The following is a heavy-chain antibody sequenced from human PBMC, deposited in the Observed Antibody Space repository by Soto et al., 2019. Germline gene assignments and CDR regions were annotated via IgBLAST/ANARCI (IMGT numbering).Heavy chain of an antibody. D-gene: IGHD3-22*01. Sequence: QITLKESGPTLVKPTQTLTLTCTFSGFSLSTSGVGVGWIRQPPGKALEWLALIYWDDDKRYSPSLKSRLTTTKDTSKNQGGLTVTNMDPVNTATYSCEYRRVIVLEGSAFDIRGQGTMVTVSS. CDR2: IYWDDDK. V-gene: IGHV2-5*02. CDR1: GFSLSTSGVG. CDR3: EYRRVIVLEGSAFDI. J-gene: IGHJ3*02.